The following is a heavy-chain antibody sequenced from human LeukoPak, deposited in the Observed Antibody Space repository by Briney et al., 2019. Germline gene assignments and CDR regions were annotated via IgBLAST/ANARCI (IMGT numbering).Heavy chain of an antibody. CDR1: GFTFSTYS. CDR2: ITGSGNRI. V-gene: IGHV3-48*02. D-gene: IGHD3/OR15-3a*01. J-gene: IGHJ4*02. CDR3: ARDLDWAFDY. Sequence: GGSLRLSCTASGFTFSTYSMNWVRQAPGKGLEWVSSITGSGNRIYYADSVKGRFTISRDNAKNSLYLQMNSLRDEDTAVYYCARDLDWAFDYWGQGSLVTVSS.